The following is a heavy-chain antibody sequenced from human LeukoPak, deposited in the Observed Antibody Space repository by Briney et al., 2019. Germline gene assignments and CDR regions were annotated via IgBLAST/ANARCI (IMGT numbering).Heavy chain of an antibody. CDR1: GGSISSGDYY. V-gene: IGHV4-30-4*01. CDR3: ARVLDSSGYYTPDAFDI. D-gene: IGHD3-22*01. J-gene: IGHJ3*02. Sequence: SETLSLTCTVSGGSISSGDYYWSWIRQPPGKGLVWIGYIYYSGSTYYNPSLKSRVTISVDTSKNQFSLKLSSVTAADTAVYYCARVLDSSGYYTPDAFDIWGQGTMVTVSS. CDR2: IYYSGST.